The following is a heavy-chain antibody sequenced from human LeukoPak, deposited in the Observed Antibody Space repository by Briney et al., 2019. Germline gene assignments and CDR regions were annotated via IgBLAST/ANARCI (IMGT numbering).Heavy chain of an antibody. J-gene: IGHJ3*02. V-gene: IGHV4-59*01. D-gene: IGHD3-16*01. CDR3: ARAPYSYDPRGFGVWGAFDI. CDR2: IYSSGGT. Sequence: KTSETLSLTCTVSGGSINSYYWSWIRQPPGKGLEWIGYIYSSGGTNYNPSLKSRLTISVDTSKNQFSLRLTSVTAADTAVYYCARAPYSYDPRGFGVWGAFDIWGQGTMVTVSS. CDR1: GGSINSYY.